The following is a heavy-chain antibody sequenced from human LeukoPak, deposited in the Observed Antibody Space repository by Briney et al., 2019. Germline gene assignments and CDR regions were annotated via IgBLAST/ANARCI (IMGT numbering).Heavy chain of an antibody. CDR2: ISSSSSYI. Sequence: GRSLRLSCAASGFTFSGYSMNWVRQAPGKGLEWVSSISSSSSYIYYADSVKGRFTISRDNAKNSLYLQMNSLRAEDTAVYYCARDQGSTVVTPPYWGQGTLVTVSS. D-gene: IGHD4-23*01. J-gene: IGHJ4*02. V-gene: IGHV3-21*01. CDR3: ARDQGSTVVTPPY. CDR1: GFTFSGYS.